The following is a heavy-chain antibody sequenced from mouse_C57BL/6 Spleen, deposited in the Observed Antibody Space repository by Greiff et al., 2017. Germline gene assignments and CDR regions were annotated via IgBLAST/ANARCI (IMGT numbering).Heavy chain of an antibody. D-gene: IGHD2-1*01. CDR1: GYTFTSYW. V-gene: IGHV1-55*01. CDR2: IYPGSGST. J-gene: IGHJ1*03. CDR3: ARYGNPRDWYFDV. Sequence: QVQLKQPGAELVKPGASVKMSCKASGYTFTSYWITWVKQRPGQGLEWIGDIYPGSGSTNYNEKFKSKATLTVDTSSSTAYMQLSSLTSEDSAVYYCARYGNPRDWYFDVWGTGTTVTVSS.